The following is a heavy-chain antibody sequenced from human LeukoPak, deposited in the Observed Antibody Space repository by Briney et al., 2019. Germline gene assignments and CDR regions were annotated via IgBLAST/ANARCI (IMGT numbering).Heavy chain of an antibody. Sequence: GGSMRLSCVASGFTFGSYWMTWVRQTPGKGLEWVANIQPDGSQGLYVDSVKGRFIISRDNAKKSLYLQMNSLRAEDTAVYYCTRDPLYGALDSWGQGTLVTVS. V-gene: IGHV3-7*01. D-gene: IGHD4-17*01. CDR2: IQPDGSQG. J-gene: IGHJ4*02. CDR3: TRDPLYGALDS. CDR1: GFTFGSYW.